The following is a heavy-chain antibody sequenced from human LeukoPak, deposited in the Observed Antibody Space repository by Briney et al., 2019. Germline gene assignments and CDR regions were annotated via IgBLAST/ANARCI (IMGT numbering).Heavy chain of an antibody. V-gene: IGHV1-2*02. CDR1: GYTFTGYY. J-gene: IGHJ4*02. D-gene: IGHD3-10*01. Sequence: ASVKVSCKASGYTFTGYYMHWVRRAPGQGLEWMGWINPNSGGTNYAQKFQSRVTMTRDTSISTAYMELSRLRSDDTAVYYRARGALLLWFGESNDYWGQGTLVTVSS. CDR3: ARGALLLWFGESNDY. CDR2: INPNSGGT.